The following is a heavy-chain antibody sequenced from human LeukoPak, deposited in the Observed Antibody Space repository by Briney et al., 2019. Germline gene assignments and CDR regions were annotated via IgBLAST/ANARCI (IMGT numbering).Heavy chain of an antibody. CDR3: ARSGSYPSHYYYMDV. D-gene: IGHD1-26*01. CDR1: RYTFTGYY. Sequence: ASVKVSCKASRYTFTGYYMHWVRQAPGQGLEWMGWINPNSGGTNYAQKFQGRVTMTRDTSISTAYMELSRLRSDDTAVYYCARSGSYPSHYYYMDVWGKGTTVTVSS. CDR2: INPNSGGT. V-gene: IGHV1-2*02. J-gene: IGHJ6*03.